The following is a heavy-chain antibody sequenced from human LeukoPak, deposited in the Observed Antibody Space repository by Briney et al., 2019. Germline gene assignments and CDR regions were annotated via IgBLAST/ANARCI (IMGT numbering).Heavy chain of an antibody. J-gene: IGHJ3*02. CDR2: INPNSGGT. V-gene: IGHV1-2*02. CDR3: AREMDYYDSSGYLPRDAFDI. D-gene: IGHD3-22*01. Sequence: ASVKVSCKASGYTFTGYYMHWVRQAPGQGLEWMGWINPNSGGTNYAQKFQGRVTMTRDTSISTAYMELSRLRSDDTAVYYCAREMDYYDSSGYLPRDAFDIWGQGTMVTVSS. CDR1: GYTFTGYY.